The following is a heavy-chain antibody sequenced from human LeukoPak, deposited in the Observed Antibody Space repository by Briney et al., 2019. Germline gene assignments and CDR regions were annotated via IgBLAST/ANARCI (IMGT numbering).Heavy chain of an antibody. D-gene: IGHD3-10*01. J-gene: IGHJ4*02. Sequence: GGSLRLSCAASGFTFDDYGMSWVRQAPGKGLERVSGINWNGGSTGYADSVKGRFTISRDNAKNSLYLQMNSLRAEDTALYYCARDPSIYGSGSTRGYWGQGTLVTVSS. CDR3: ARDPSIYGSGSTRGY. CDR1: GFTFDDYG. V-gene: IGHV3-20*04. CDR2: INWNGGST.